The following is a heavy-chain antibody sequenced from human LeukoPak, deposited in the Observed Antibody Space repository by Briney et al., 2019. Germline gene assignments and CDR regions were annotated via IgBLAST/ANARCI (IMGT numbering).Heavy chain of an antibody. CDR3: ARNRDTSGYFAFHI. Sequence: TGGSLRLTCAASGFTFSSYAMHWVRQAPGKGLEWVAVISYDGSNKYYADSVKGRFTISRDNTKNSLYLQMNSLRAEDTAFYYCARNRDTSGYFAFHIWGQGTMVTVSS. J-gene: IGHJ3*02. CDR2: ISYDGSNK. CDR1: GFTFSSYA. D-gene: IGHD3-22*01. V-gene: IGHV3-30*04.